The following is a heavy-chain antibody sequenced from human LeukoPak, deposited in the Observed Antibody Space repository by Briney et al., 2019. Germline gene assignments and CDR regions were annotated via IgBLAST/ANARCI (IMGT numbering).Heavy chain of an antibody. CDR3: ARVQGSGYYFDY. CDR1: GGSFSGYY. J-gene: IGHJ4*02. Sequence: PSETLSLTCAVYGGSFSGYYWSWIRQPPGKGLEWIGEINHSGSTNYNPSLKSRVTISVDTSKNQFSLKLSSVTAADTAVYYCARVQGSGYYFDYWGQGTLVTVSS. D-gene: IGHD3-22*01. CDR2: INHSGST. V-gene: IGHV4-34*01.